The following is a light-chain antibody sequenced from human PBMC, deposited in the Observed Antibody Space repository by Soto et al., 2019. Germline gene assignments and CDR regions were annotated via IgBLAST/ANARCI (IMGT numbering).Light chain of an antibody. CDR2: TAS. Sequence: DIQMTQSPSTLSTSVGDRVTITCRSSQSVTSWLAWYQQKPGKAPRLLIYTASSLDRGVPSRFSGSGSGTEFTLTINSLQPDDFATYYCQQYHSYPYTFGQGTKLEIK. CDR3: QQYHSYPYT. J-gene: IGKJ2*01. CDR1: QSVTSW. V-gene: IGKV1-5*03.